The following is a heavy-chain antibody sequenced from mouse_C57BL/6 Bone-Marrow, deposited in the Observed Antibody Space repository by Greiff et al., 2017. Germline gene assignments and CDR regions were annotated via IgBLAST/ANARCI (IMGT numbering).Heavy chain of an antibody. CDR2: ISYSGST. J-gene: IGHJ1*03. CDR3: ARYPTGVYWYFDV. Sequence: VQLKQSGPGLAKPSQTLSLTCSVTGYSITSDYWNWIRKFPGNKLEYMGYISYSGSTYYNPSLKSRISITRDTAKNQYYLQLNSVTTEDTATYYCARYPTGVYWYFDVWGTGTTVTVSS. V-gene: IGHV3-8*01. CDR1: GYSITSDY. D-gene: IGHD4-1*01.